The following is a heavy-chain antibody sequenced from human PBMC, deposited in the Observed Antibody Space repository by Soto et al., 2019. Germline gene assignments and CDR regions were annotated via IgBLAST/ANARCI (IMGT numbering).Heavy chain of an antibody. V-gene: IGHV4-59*01. D-gene: IGHD3-22*01. CDR3: AIRSMAVVPEY. J-gene: IGHJ4*02. CDR2: LYYGRSA. Sequence: QVQLQESGPGLVKPSETLSLTCAVSGDSISSYYCMWIRQPPGKGLESIGYLYYGRSANYNPSLKSRVTLSVDTSTNQCPLTLSSMTAADTAGYYCAIRSMAVVPEYWGQGTLVTVSS. CDR1: GDSISSYY.